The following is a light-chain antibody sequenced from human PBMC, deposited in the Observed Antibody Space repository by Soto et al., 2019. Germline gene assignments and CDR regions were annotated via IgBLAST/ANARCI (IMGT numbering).Light chain of an antibody. CDR3: QQYGSSGT. V-gene: IGKV3-20*01. CDR2: GAS. CDR1: QSVSSN. Sequence: VMTQAPATLSVSPGERATLSCRASQSVSSNLAWYQQKPGQAPGLLIYGASNRATGIPDRFSGSGSGTDFTLTISRLEPEDFAVYYCQQYGSSGTFGQGTKVDI. J-gene: IGKJ1*01.